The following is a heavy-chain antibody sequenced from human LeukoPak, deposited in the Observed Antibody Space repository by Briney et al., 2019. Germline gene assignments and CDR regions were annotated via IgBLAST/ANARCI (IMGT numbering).Heavy chain of an antibody. CDR1: GFTFSSYF. D-gene: IGHD1-26*01. V-gene: IGHV3-74*01. CDR3: IRALGVTYSYAFDI. CDR2: ITSDGSSR. J-gene: IGHJ3*02. Sequence: GGSLRLSCSASGFTFSSYFVHCVRQAPGKGLVWVSHITSDGSSRNYADSVKGRFTISRDNAKNTLYLQMNSLRAEDTAVYYCIRALGVTYSYAFDIWGQGTMVTVSS.